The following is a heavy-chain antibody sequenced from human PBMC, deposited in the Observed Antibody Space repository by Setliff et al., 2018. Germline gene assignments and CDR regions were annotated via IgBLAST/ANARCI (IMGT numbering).Heavy chain of an antibody. Sequence: PSETLSLTCSVYGESFSNNYWSWIRQAPGKGLEWVANINQGGGAQFYVDSVKGRFTISRDNAKNSVYLQMNSLRAEDTGVYYCASGDWFYFDCWGQGTLVTVSS. CDR1: GESFSNNY. CDR2: INQGGGAQ. V-gene: IGHV3-7*01. CDR3: ASGDWFYFDC. J-gene: IGHJ4*02. D-gene: IGHD2-21*01.